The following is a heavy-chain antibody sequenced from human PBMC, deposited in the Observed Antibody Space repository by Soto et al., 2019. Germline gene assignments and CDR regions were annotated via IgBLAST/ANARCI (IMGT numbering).Heavy chain of an antibody. CDR3: AKVGSLYYDTYYYFDY. J-gene: IGHJ4*02. Sequence: GGSLRLSCAASGFTFSSYAMSWVRQAPGKGLEWVSAISGSGGSTYYADSVKGRFTISRDNSKNTLYLQMNSLRAEDTAVYYCAKVGSLYYDTYYYFDYWGQGTLVTVSS. D-gene: IGHD3-22*01. CDR2: ISGSGGST. CDR1: GFTFSSYA. V-gene: IGHV3-23*01.